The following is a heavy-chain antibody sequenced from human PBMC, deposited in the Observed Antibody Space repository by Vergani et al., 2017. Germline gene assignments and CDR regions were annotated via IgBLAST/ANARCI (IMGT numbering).Heavy chain of an antibody. CDR1: GYSFTSYW. Sequence: EVQLVQSGAEVKKPGESLKISCKGSGYSFTSYWIGWVRQMPGKGLEWMGIIYPGDSDTRYSPSFQGQVTISADKSISTAYLQWSSLKASDTAMYYCARHGGEGLAVADYYYYYGMDVWGQGTTFTVSS. D-gene: IGHD6-19*01. J-gene: IGHJ6*02. CDR2: IYPGDSDT. CDR3: ARHGGEGLAVADYYYYYGMDV. V-gene: IGHV5-51*01.